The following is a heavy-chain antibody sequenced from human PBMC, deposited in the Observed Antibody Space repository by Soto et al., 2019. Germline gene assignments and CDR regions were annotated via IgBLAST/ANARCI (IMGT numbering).Heavy chain of an antibody. J-gene: IGHJ4*02. CDR1: GYTFTSYG. Sequence: QVQLVQSGAEVKKPGASVKVSCKASGYTFTSYGITWVRQAPGQGLEWLGWISPYTGNTNYAQMLQGRVTMSTDTSTRTAYMELRSLRSDDTAVFYCARDTYGDFAYWGQGTLVTVSS. D-gene: IGHD4-17*01. V-gene: IGHV1-18*01. CDR2: ISPYTGNT. CDR3: ARDTYGDFAY.